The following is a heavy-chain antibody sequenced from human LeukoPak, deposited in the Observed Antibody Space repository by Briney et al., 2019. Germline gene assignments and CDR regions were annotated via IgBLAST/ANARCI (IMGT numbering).Heavy chain of an antibody. D-gene: IGHD5-18*01. Sequence: SVKVSCKTSGGTFSSSAITWERQAPGQGLEWMGRIIPVLNITRYTQKFQGRVTITADTSTSTVYMELSSLRSEETAVYYCARDQGLTAPPPYGLDVWGQGTTVIVSS. CDR3: ARDQGLTAPPPYGLDV. J-gene: IGHJ6*02. CDR2: IIPVLNIT. V-gene: IGHV1-69*04. CDR1: GGTFSSSA.